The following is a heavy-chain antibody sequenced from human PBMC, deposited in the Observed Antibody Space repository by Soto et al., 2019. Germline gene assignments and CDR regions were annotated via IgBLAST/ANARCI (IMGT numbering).Heavy chain of an antibody. CDR1: GGTFSSYA. CDR2: IIPIFGTA. D-gene: IGHD3-22*01. J-gene: IGHJ5*02. Sequence: SVKVSCKASGGTFSSYAISWVRQAPGQGLEWMGGIIPIFGTANYAQKFQGRVTITADESTSTAYMELSSLRSEDTAVYYCARGRNYYDSSGYPAGWFDPWGQGTLVTVSS. V-gene: IGHV1-69*13. CDR3: ARGRNYYDSSGYPAGWFDP.